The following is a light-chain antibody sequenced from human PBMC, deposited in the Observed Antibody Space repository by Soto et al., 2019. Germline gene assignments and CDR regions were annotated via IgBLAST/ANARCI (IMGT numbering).Light chain of an antibody. CDR1: SSNIGGNS. Sequence: PGQKVTISCSGSSSNIGGNSVSWYQQLPGTAPKLLIYDDNKRPSGIPDRFSGSKSGTSATLGITGFQTGDEADYYCGSWDSSLSAYVFGTGTKV. CDR3: GSWDSSLSAYV. J-gene: IGLJ1*01. V-gene: IGLV1-51*01. CDR2: DDN.